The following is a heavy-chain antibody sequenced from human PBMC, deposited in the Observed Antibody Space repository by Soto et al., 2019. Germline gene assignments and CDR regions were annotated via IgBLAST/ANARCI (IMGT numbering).Heavy chain of an antibody. J-gene: IGHJ4*02. Sequence: VQLLESGGGLIQPGGSLRLSCAASGFTFSYGIHWLRQAPGKGLEWVAYISYDSSNKFYGESVKCRFPISRDNSKNTQFLQMNSLRAEDTAVYYCAKLVIGYCSGNTCDDYWGQGTLVAVSS. CDR2: ISYDSSNK. CDR1: GFTFSYG. CDR3: AKLVIGYCSGNTCDDY. D-gene: IGHD2-15*01. V-gene: IGHV3-30*18.